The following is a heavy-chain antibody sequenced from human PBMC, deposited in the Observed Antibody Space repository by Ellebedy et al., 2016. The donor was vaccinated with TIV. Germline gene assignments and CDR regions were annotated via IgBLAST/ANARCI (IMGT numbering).Heavy chain of an antibody. J-gene: IGHJ4*02. D-gene: IGHD6-6*01. CDR3: AAFPYISSSSAF. V-gene: IGHV1-2*02. CDR2: INPNSGGT. CDR1: GYTFTGYY. Sequence: ASVKVSCKASGYTFTGYYMHWVRQALGQGLEWMGWINPNSGGTNYAQKFQGRVTLTRDTSTRTVYMEMTSLRSDDTAVYYCAAFPYISSSSAFWGQGSLVTVSS.